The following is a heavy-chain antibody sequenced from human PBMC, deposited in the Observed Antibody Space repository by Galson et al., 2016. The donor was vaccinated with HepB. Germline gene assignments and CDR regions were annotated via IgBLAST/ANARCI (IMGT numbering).Heavy chain of an antibody. D-gene: IGHD3-22*01. V-gene: IGHV3-9*01. CDR3: AKDSGAYYYDSSGYRRNALDI. J-gene: IGHJ3*02. Sequence: SLRLSCAASGFTLDHYAMHWVRQAPGKGLEWVSGISWNSGSIGYADSVQGRFTISRDNAHNSLYLQMNSLRAGDTALYYCAKDSGAYYYDSSGYRRNALDIWGQGTMVTVSS. CDR1: GFTLDHYA. CDR2: ISWNSGSI.